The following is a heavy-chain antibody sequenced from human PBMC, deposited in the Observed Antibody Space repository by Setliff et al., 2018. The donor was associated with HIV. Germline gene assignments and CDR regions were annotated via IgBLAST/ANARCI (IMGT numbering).Heavy chain of an antibody. D-gene: IGHD5-18*01. V-gene: IGHV4-59*01. J-gene: IGHJ4*02. Sequence: SETLSLTCTVSGGSISSYYWSWIRQPPGKGLEWIGYIYTSGSTNYNPSLKSRVTISVDTSKNHFSLKLSSVTAADTAVYYCASGEYSYGYRFDYWGQGTLVTVSS. CDR2: IYTSGST. CDR3: ASGEYSYGYRFDY. CDR1: GGSISSYY.